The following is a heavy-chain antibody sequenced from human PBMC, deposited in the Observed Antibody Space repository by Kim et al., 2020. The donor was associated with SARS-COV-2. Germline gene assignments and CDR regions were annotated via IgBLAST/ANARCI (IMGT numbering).Heavy chain of an antibody. J-gene: IGHJ4*02. V-gene: IGHV3-9*01. CDR3: AKRDSGSSRYFDY. CDR1: GFTFGNYA. Sequence: GGSLRLSCAASGFTFGNYAMHWVRQAPGKGLEWVSGISSNRDTTGYADSVKGRFTITRDNAKNSLYLQVNSLRLEDTALYYCAKRDSGSSRYFDYWGQGTLVTVSS. D-gene: IGHD1-26*01. CDR2: ISSNRDTT.